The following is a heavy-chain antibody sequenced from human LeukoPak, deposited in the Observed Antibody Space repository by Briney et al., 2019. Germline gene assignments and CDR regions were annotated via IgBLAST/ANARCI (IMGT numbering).Heavy chain of an antibody. CDR3: ARHVVAVGFDY. V-gene: IGHV3-21*01. J-gene: IGHJ4*02. CDR2: ITSSSSYI. D-gene: IGHD3-22*01. Sequence: GGSLRLSCAASGYTFSSYSMNWVRQAPGKGLEWVSSITSSSSYIYYADSVKGRFTISRDNAKNSLYLQMNSLRAEDTAVYYCARHVVAVGFDYWGQGTLVTVSS. CDR1: GYTFSSYS.